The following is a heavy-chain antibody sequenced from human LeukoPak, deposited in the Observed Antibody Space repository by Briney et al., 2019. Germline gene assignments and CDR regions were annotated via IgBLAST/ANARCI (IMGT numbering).Heavy chain of an antibody. V-gene: IGHV3-23*01. CDR1: GFTFSSLA. CDR3: VKGQELDDGVFDS. D-gene: IGHD1-1*01. Sequence: PGGSLRLSCTASGFTFSSLAMTWVRQAPGKGLEWVSTIRSDGDTTYNADSVKGRFTISRDNSKNTLYLELNSLRVEDTATFYCVKGQELDDGVFDSWGQGTMVTVSS. CDR2: IRSDGDTT. J-gene: IGHJ4*02.